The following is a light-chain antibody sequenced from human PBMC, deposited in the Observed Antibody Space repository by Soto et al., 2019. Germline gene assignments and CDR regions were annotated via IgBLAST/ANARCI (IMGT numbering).Light chain of an antibody. V-gene: IGKV3D-15*01. CDR3: HQYDTWPS. CDR1: QSVPSSD. CDR2: GAS. J-gene: IGKJ2*01. Sequence: EIVLTQSPATLSLSPGERATLSCRASQSVPSSDLDWYQQKPYQAPRLLIYGASSRSNGMPDRFSGSGSWTEFTLTISGLQSEDFAVYYCHQYDTWPSSGQRTKLQIK.